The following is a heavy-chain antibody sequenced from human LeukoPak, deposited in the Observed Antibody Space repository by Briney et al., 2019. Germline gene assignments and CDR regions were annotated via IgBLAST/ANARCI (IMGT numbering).Heavy chain of an antibody. V-gene: IGHV1-2*02. J-gene: IGHJ5*02. CDR1: GYTFTGYF. D-gene: IGHD3-3*01. CDR2: INPHSGGT. Sequence: ASVKVSCKASGYTFTGYFMHWVRQAPGQGLEWMGWINPHSGGTNYAQKFQGRVTMTRDTSISTAYVELSSLRSDDTAVYYCARSPFGVVDGTWFDPWGQGTLVTVSS. CDR3: ARSPFGVVDGTWFDP.